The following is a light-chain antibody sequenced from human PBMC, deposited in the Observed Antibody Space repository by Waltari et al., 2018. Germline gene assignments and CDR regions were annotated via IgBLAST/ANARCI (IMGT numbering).Light chain of an antibody. V-gene: IGKV1-13*02. J-gene: IGKJ1*01. CDR3: QQFNSYPRT. CDR1: GGIKSA. Sequence: ATQLTQSPSSLSASVGDRVTITCRASGGIKSALAWYQQKPGTPPRLMIYYASSLESGVPSRFGGRGFGTPFTLTISSLQPEDSAISYCQQFNSYPRTFGQGTKVEI. CDR2: YAS.